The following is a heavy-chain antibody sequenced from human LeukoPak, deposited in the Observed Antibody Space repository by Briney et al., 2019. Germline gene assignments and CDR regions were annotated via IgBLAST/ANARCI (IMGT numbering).Heavy chain of an antibody. V-gene: IGHV1-18*01. J-gene: IGHJ5*02. D-gene: IGHD3-9*01. Sequence: ASVKVSCKASGYTFTSYGISWVRQAPGQGLEWMGWISAYNGNTNYAQKLQGRVTMTTDTSTSTAYMELRSLRSDDTAVYYCARVYDILTGYGWFDPWGQGTLVTVSS. CDR2: ISAYNGNT. CDR1: GYTFTSYG. CDR3: ARVYDILTGYGWFDP.